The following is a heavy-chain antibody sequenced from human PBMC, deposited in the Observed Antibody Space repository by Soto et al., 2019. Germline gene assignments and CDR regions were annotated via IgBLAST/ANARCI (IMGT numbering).Heavy chain of an antibody. D-gene: IGHD2-2*01. J-gene: IGHJ5*02. Sequence: ASVNVSCKASGYTFTGYYMHWVRQAPGQGLEWMGWINPNSGGTNYAQKFQGRVTMTRDTSISTAYMELSRLRSDDTAVYYCARGKYCSSTSCNWFDPWGQGTLVTVSS. CDR1: GYTFTGYY. CDR3: ARGKYCSSTSCNWFDP. V-gene: IGHV1-2*02. CDR2: INPNSGGT.